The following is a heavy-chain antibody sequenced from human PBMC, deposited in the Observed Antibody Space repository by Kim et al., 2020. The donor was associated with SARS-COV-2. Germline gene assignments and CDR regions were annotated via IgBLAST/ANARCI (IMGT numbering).Heavy chain of an antibody. CDR2: ISYDGSNK. D-gene: IGHD3-10*01. Sequence: GGSLRLSCAASGFTFSSYGMHWVRQAPGKGLEWVAVISYDGSNKYYADSVKGRFTISRDNSKNTLYLQMNSLRAEDTAVYYCAKDRYYYGSGSYSLFDY. V-gene: IGHV3-30*18. J-gene: IGHJ4*01. CDR3: AKDRYYYGSGSYSLFDY. CDR1: GFTFSSYG.